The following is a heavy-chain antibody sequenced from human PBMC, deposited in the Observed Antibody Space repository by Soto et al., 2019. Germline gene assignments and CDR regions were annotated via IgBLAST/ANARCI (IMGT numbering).Heavy chain of an antibody. CDR3: ARQWSEYFDY. Sequence: QVQLVQSGAEVKKPGASVKVSCKASGYTFTDYYMHWVRQAPGQGLEWMGWISPNSGVSKYAQQFQGWVTMTRDTSISTAYMELSRLRSDDTAIYYCARQWSEYFDYWGQGTLVTVSS. CDR1: GYTFTDYY. D-gene: IGHD6-19*01. V-gene: IGHV1-2*04. CDR2: ISPNSGVS. J-gene: IGHJ4*02.